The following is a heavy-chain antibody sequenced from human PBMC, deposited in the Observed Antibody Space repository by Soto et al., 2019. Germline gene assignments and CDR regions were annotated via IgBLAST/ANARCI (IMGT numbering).Heavy chain of an antibody. CDR2: VYYSGSA. CDR3: ARTNWNANWFDP. Sequence: SETLSLTCPVSGGSVSSYYWNWIRQPPGKGLEWIGYVYYSGSATYNPSLKSRVTISVDTAKDQFSLKLRSVTAADTAVYYCARTNWNANWFDPWGQGTLVTVSS. CDR1: GGSVSSYY. V-gene: IGHV4-59*02. D-gene: IGHD1-20*01. J-gene: IGHJ5*02.